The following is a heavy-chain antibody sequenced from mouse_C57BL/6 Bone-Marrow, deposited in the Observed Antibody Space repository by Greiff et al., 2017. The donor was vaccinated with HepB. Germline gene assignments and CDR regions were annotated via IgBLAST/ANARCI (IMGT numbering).Heavy chain of an antibody. CDR3: ARDGRYAMDY. V-gene: IGHV5-4*01. CDR2: ISDGGSYT. CDR1: GFTFSSYA. J-gene: IGHJ4*01. Sequence: EVQLVESGGGLVKPGGSLKLSCAASGFTFSSYAMSWVRQTPEKRLEWVATISDGGSYTYYPDNVKGRFTISRDNAKNNRYLQMSHLKSEDTAMYYCARDGRYAMDYWGQGTSVTVSS.